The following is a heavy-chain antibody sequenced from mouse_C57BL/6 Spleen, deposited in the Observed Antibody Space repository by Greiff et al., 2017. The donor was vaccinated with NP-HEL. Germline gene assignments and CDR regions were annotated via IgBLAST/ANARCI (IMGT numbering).Heavy chain of an antibody. V-gene: IGHV1-54*01. Sequence: QVQLKQSGAELVRPGTSVKVSCKASGYAFTNYLIEWVKQRPGQGLEWIGVINPGSGGTNYNEKFKGKATLTADKSSSTAYMQLSSLTSEDSAVYFCLTGTGYAMDYWGQGTSVTVSS. CDR3: LTGTGYAMDY. CDR2: INPGSGGT. J-gene: IGHJ4*01. CDR1: GYAFTNYL. D-gene: IGHD4-1*01.